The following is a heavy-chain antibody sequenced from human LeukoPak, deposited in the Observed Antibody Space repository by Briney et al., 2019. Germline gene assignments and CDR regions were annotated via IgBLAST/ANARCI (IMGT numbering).Heavy chain of an antibody. CDR2: MNPNSGNT. J-gene: IGHJ4*02. D-gene: IGHD6-13*01. CDR1: GYTFTSYD. Sequence: ASVKVSCKASGYTFTSYDINWVRQATGQGLEWMGWMNPNSGNTGYAQKFQGRVTITTDESTSTAYMELSSLRSEDTAVYYCARDPGAAAGDYWGQGTLVTVSS. V-gene: IGHV1-8*03. CDR3: ARDPGAAAGDY.